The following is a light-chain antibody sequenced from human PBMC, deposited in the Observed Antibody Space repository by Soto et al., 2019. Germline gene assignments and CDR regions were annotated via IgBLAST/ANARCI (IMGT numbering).Light chain of an antibody. Sequence: QSVLTQPPSASGTPGQRVTISCSGSSSNIGSNYVYWYQQLPGTAPKLLIYSNNQRPSGVPDRFSGSKSGTSASLAISGLRSEDEADYYCAAWGDSLSGFYVFGTGTKLTVL. CDR2: SNN. CDR3: AAWGDSLSGFYV. J-gene: IGLJ1*01. V-gene: IGLV1-47*02. CDR1: SSNIGSNY.